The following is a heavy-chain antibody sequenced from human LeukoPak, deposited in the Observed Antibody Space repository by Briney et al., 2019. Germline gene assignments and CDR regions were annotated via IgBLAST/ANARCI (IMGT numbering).Heavy chain of an antibody. D-gene: IGHD6-6*01. CDR3: ARHEYTSSFWFDP. Sequence: SETLSLTCTVSGGSISTYHWSWIRQPPGKGLEWIGYIYNSGSTNYNPSLKSRLTISVDTSKNQFSLKVSSVTAADTAVYYCARHEYTSSFWFDPWGQGTLVTVSS. CDR1: GGSISTYH. V-gene: IGHV4-59*08. CDR2: IYNSGST. J-gene: IGHJ5*02.